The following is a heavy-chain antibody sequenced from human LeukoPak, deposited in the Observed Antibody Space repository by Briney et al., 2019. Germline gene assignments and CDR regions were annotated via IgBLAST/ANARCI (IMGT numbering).Heavy chain of an antibody. CDR2: IYTSGST. CDR3: ARVYVWELPPYDAFDI. V-gene: IGHV4-61*02. CDR1: GGPISSGSYY. D-gene: IGHD1-26*01. J-gene: IGHJ3*02. Sequence: SETLSLTCTVSGGPISSGSYYWSWIRQPAGKGLEWIGRIYTSGSTNYNPSLKSRVTISVDTSKNQFSLKLSSVTAADTAVYYCARVYVWELPPYDAFDIWGQGTMVTVSS.